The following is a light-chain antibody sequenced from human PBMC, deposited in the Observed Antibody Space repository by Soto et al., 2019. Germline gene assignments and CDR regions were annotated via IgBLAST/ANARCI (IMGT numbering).Light chain of an antibody. Sequence: EIVMTQSPATLSVSPGGRATLSCRASQSISDTLAWYQQKPGQAPRLLIYSASRGATGFPARFSGSGSRTYFTLTISSLQSEDFAVYYCQQYNNWPWTFGQGNKVEIK. CDR2: SAS. J-gene: IGKJ1*01. CDR3: QQYNNWPWT. V-gene: IGKV3-15*01. CDR1: QSISDT.